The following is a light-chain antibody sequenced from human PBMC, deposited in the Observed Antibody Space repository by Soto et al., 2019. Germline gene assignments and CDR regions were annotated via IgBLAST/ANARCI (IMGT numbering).Light chain of an antibody. CDR2: KAS. J-gene: IGKJ2*01. Sequence: DIQMTQSPSTLSASVGDRVTIACRASQSISSWLAWYQQKPGKAPKLLIYKASSLESGVPSRFSGSGSGTEFTLTISSLQPDDFATYYCQQYNSYPYTFGQGTKLEIK. CDR3: QQYNSYPYT. V-gene: IGKV1-5*03. CDR1: QSISSW.